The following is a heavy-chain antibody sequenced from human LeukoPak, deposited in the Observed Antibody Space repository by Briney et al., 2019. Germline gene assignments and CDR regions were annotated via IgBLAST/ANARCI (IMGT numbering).Heavy chain of an antibody. D-gene: IGHD6-13*01. V-gene: IGHV1-18*01. CDR2: ISAYNGNT. Sequence: ASVKVSCKASGYTFTSHGISWVRQAPGQGLEWMGWISAYNGNTNYAQKLQGRVTMTTDTSTSTAYMELRSLRSDDTAVYYCARDRGYSSSWYSEGYYYYYGMDVWGQGTTVTVSS. J-gene: IGHJ6*02. CDR1: GYTFTSHG. CDR3: ARDRGYSSSWYSEGYYYYYGMDV.